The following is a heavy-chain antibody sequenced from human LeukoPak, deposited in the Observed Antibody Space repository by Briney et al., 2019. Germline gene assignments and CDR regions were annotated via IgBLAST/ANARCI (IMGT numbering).Heavy chain of an antibody. CDR1: GFTFDDYA. CDR2: ISWNSGSI. D-gene: IGHD2-2*01. J-gene: IGHJ6*03. V-gene: IGHV3-9*01. CDR3: ANLGSAGCRRITSCSAYMDV. Sequence: GGSLRLSCAASGFTFDDYAMHWVRQAPGKGLEWVSGISWNSGSIGYADSVKGRFTISRDNAKSSLYLQMNSLRDEDTALYYCANLGSAGCRRITSCSAYMDVWGKGTTVTVSS.